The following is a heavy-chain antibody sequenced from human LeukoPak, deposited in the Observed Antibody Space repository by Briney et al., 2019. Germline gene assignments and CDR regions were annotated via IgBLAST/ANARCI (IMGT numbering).Heavy chain of an antibody. CDR1: GFTFSSYG. D-gene: IGHD3-22*01. CDR2: MSYDGSNN. CDR3: AREGSSGYYPY. V-gene: IGHV3-30*03. J-gene: IGHJ4*02. Sequence: GGSLRLSCAASGFTFSSYGMHWVRQAPGKGLEWVAVMSYDGSNNYYADSVKGRFTISIDTSKNTLYLQMNSLRSEDTAVYYCAREGSSGYYPYWGQGILVTVSS.